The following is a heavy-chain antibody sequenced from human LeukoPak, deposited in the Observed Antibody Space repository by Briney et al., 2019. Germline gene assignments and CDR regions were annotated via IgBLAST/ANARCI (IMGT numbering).Heavy chain of an antibody. CDR1: GGSISSSSYY. D-gene: IGHD2-2*01. V-gene: IGHV4-39*01. CDR3: ARQRCSSTSCYGDYYYGMDV. J-gene: IGHJ6*02. CDR2: IHYSGST. Sequence: SETLSLTCTVSGGSISSSSYYWGWIRQPPGKGLEWIGSIHYSGSTYYNPSLKSRVTISVDTSKNQFSLKLSSVTAADTAVYYCARQRCSSTSCYGDYYYGMDVWGQGTTVTVSS.